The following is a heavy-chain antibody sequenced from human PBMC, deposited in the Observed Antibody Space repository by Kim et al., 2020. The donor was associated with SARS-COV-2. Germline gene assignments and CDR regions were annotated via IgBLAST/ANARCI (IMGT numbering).Heavy chain of an antibody. D-gene: IGHD6-13*01. CDR3: AGHWYPFIPNYYGFNV. J-gene: IGHJ6*02. V-gene: IGHV4-39*01. CDR1: GDSVSSPSYH. Sequence: SETLSLTCTVSGDSVSSPSYHWGWIRQSPGKGLEWVGSIYYTGATYYNPSLKSRVTISIDTSKNQASLKLTSVTAADTAVYFCAGHWYPFIPNYYGFNVWGQGTTVTVSS. CDR2: IYYTGAT.